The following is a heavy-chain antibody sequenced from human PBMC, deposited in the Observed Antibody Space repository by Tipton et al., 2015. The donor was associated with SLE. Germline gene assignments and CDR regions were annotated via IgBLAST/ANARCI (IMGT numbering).Heavy chain of an antibody. CDR3: VRINSGASRLLDY. D-gene: IGHD1-26*01. Sequence: TLSLTCGVSGYFVRGGYYWGWIRQPPGKGLAWIGNIYHRGSTSYNPSLTSRVTISVDTSKNQFSLRLNSVTAADTAVYYCVRINSGASRLLDYWGQGMLVAVSS. CDR2: IYHRGST. CDR1: GYFVRGGYY. J-gene: IGHJ4*02. V-gene: IGHV4-38-2*01.